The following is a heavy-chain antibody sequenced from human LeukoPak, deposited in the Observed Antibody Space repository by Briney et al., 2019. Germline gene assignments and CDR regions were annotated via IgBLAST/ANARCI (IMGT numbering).Heavy chain of an antibody. CDR1: GGSISSSAYY. Sequence: PSETLSLTCTVSGGSISSSAYYWGWVRQPPGKGLEWIGSIHYSGSTYHNPSLKSRVTISVDTSKNQFSLKLSSVTAADTAVYYCARHLGSYLPNAFDIWGQGTMVTVSS. J-gene: IGHJ3*02. V-gene: IGHV4-39*01. CDR2: IHYSGST. CDR3: ARHLGSYLPNAFDI. D-gene: IGHD2/OR15-2a*01.